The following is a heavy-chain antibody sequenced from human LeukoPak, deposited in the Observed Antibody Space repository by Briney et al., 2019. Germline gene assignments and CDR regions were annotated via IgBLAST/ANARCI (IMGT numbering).Heavy chain of an antibody. D-gene: IGHD2-2*01. Sequence: GGSLRLSCAASGFTLSSYWMQWVRQAPGQGLVWVSRIISDGSSISYADSVKGRFTISRDNAKSSLYLQMNSLRAEDTAVYYCARALDSSSSRYQAFEEWGQGTLVTVSS. CDR3: ARALDSSSSRYQAFEE. CDR2: IISDGSSI. V-gene: IGHV3-74*01. J-gene: IGHJ4*02. CDR1: GFTLSSYW.